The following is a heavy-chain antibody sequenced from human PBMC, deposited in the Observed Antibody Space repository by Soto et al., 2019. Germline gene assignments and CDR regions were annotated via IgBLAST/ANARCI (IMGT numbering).Heavy chain of an antibody. Sequence: QVQLVESGGGVVQPGRSLRLSCAASGFTFSSYGMHWVRQAPGKGLEWVAVISYDGSNKYYADSVKGRFTISRDNSKNTLYLQMNSLRAEDTAVYYCEKGWRGIAAAGPPDYWGQGTLVTVSS. CDR3: EKGWRGIAAAGPPDY. V-gene: IGHV3-30*18. CDR2: ISYDGSNK. CDR1: GFTFSSYG. J-gene: IGHJ4*02. D-gene: IGHD6-13*01.